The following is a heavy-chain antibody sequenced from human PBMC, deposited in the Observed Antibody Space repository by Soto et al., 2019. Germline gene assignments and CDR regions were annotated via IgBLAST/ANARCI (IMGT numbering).Heavy chain of an antibody. V-gene: IGHV1-18*01. CDR2: ISAYNGNT. CDR1: GYTFTNYG. CDR3: ATGGSYSDF. D-gene: IGHD3-16*01. J-gene: IGHJ4*01. Sequence: ASVKGSCKGSGYTFTNYGISWVRQAPGQGLEWMGWISAYNGNTNYAQKLQGRVTMTTDTSTNTAYRELRSLRSDDTAVYYCATGGSYSDFWGDGTLVTVSS.